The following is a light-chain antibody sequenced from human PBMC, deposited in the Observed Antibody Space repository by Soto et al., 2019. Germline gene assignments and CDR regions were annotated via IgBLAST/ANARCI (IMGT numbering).Light chain of an antibody. CDR2: DVS. Sequence: QSALTQPASVSGSPGQSITISCTGTSSDVGGYNYVSWYQQHPGKVPKLMIYDVSNRPSGVSNRFSGSKSGNTASLTISGLQAEDEADYYCSSYTSSSTLYVFGTGTKLTLL. J-gene: IGLJ1*01. CDR1: SSDVGGYNY. V-gene: IGLV2-14*01. CDR3: SSYTSSSTLYV.